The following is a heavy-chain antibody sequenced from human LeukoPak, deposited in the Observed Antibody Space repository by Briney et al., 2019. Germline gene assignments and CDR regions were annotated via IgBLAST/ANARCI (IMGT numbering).Heavy chain of an antibody. CDR2: INPNSGGT. V-gene: IGHV1-2*02. D-gene: IGHD5-18*01. Sequence: ASVKVSCKASGYTFTGYYMHWARQAPGPGLEWMGWINPNSGGTNYAQKSQGRVTMTRDTSISTAYMELSRLRSDDAAVYYCAREERGSSYGWAFDIWGQGTMFTVSS. CDR3: AREERGSSYGWAFDI. CDR1: GYTFTGYY. J-gene: IGHJ3*02.